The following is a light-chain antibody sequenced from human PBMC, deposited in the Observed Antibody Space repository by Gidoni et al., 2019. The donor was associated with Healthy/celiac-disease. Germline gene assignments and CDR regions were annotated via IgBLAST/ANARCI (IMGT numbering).Light chain of an antibody. CDR2: SNK. V-gene: IGLV1-44*01. J-gene: IGLJ3*02. CDR1: SSNVGSKT. Sequence: QSLLPQPPTPSETPGKGVTISCSGGSSNVGSKTVTWYQQLPGTAPKLLIYSNKQRPARVPDRFSCSKSGTSASLAISVLESEDEADYYCAAWDDSLNGWVFGGGTKLTVL. CDR3: AAWDDSLNGWV.